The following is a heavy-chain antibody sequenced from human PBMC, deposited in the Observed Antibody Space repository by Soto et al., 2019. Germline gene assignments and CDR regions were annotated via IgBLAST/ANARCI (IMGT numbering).Heavy chain of an antibody. Sequence: EVQLVESGGGLVQPGGSLKLSCAASGFTFSGSAMHWVRQASGKGLEWVGRIRSKANSYATAYAASVKGRFTISRDDSKNTLYLQVNSLRDEDTAVYYCAKDRSSSLDALDVWGQGTTVTVSS. CDR2: IRSKANSYAT. J-gene: IGHJ6*02. CDR3: AKDRSSSLDALDV. D-gene: IGHD6-13*01. V-gene: IGHV3-73*02. CDR1: GFTFSGSA.